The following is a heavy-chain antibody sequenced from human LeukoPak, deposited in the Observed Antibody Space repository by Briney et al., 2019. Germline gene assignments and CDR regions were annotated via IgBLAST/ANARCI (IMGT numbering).Heavy chain of an antibody. V-gene: IGHV3-43*01. CDR1: GFSFEDYT. CDR3: ARGAAGMDV. Sequence: GGSLRLSCAASGFSFEDYTMHWARQVPGKGLEWVSLISWDSTSTYYRDSVKGRSTISRDNSKNSLYLQMNSLTSEDTALYYCARGAAGMDVWGQGTTVTVSS. D-gene: IGHD2-15*01. J-gene: IGHJ6*02. CDR2: ISWDSTST.